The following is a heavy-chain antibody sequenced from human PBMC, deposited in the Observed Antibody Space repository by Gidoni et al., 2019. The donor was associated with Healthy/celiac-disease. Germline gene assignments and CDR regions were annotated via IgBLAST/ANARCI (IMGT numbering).Heavy chain of an antibody. D-gene: IGHD3-3*01. CDR1: GGSLSSSSYY. V-gene: IGHV4-39*01. Sequence: QLQLQESGPGLVKPSETLSLTCTLSGGSLSSSSYYWGWIRQPPGKGLAWIGSIYYSGSTYYNPSLKSRVTISVDTSKNQFSLKLSSVTAADTAVYYCAGPGDFWSGYYRTYYYYGMDVWGQGTTVTVSS. CDR3: AGPGDFWSGYYRTYYYYGMDV. CDR2: IYYSGST. J-gene: IGHJ6*02.